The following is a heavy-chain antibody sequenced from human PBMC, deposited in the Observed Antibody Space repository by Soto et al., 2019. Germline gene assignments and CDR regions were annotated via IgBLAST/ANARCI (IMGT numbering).Heavy chain of an antibody. CDR2: ISWDGGST. CDR1: GFTFDDYT. Sequence: GGSLRLSCAASGFTFDDYTMHWVRQAPGKGLEWVSLISWDGGSTYYADSVKGRFTISRDNSKNSLYLQMNSLRTEDTALYYCAKDSYGSGSYYKGASYYYGMDVWGQGTTVTISS. D-gene: IGHD3-10*01. CDR3: AKDSYGSGSYYKGASYYYGMDV. J-gene: IGHJ6*02. V-gene: IGHV3-43*01.